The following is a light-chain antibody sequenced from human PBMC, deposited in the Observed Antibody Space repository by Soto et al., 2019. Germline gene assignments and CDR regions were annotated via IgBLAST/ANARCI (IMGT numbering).Light chain of an antibody. CDR3: QQYNNYSRT. J-gene: IGKJ1*01. CDR2: KAS. Sequence: DIQMTQSPSTLSASVGDRVAITCRASQSISIWLAWYQQKPGKAPKLLIYKASNLESGVPSRFGGSGSGTEFTLTISSLQPDDLATYYCQQYNNYSRTFGQGTKVEIK. CDR1: QSISIW. V-gene: IGKV1-5*03.